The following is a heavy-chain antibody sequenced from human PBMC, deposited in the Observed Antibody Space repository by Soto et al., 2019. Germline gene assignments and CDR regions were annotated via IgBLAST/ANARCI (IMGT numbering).Heavy chain of an antibody. CDR1: EFTFNTYW. D-gene: IGHD6-19*01. CDR2: IKEDGSEK. Sequence: EVQLVESGGGLVQPGGPLRLSCLASEFTFNTYWMNWVRQAPGRGLEWGANIKEDGSEKNYVDSVKGRFTISRDNAKNSLYLQMNSLRGEDTAVYFCARDWGTPGRGSAVGYYYHYGMDVWGQGTTVTVSS. J-gene: IGHJ6*02. V-gene: IGHV3-7*05. CDR3: ARDWGTPGRGSAVGYYYHYGMDV.